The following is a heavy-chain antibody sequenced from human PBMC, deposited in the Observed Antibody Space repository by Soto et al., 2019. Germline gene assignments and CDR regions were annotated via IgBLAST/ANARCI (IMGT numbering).Heavy chain of an antibody. Sequence: SETLSLTCAVSGGSISSGGYSWSWIRQPPGKGLEWIGYIYHSGSTYYTPSLKSRVTISVDRSKNQFSLKLSSVTAADTAVYYCARAHGSGWGAFDIWGQGKMVTVSS. CDR1: GGSISSGGYS. V-gene: IGHV4-30-2*01. J-gene: IGHJ3*02. CDR3: ARAHGSGWGAFDI. CDR2: IYHSGST. D-gene: IGHD3-10*01.